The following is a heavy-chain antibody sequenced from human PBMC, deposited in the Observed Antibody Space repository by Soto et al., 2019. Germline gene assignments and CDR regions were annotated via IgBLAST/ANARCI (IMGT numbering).Heavy chain of an antibody. D-gene: IGHD5-18*01. CDR2: IKTDGSST. V-gene: IGHV3-74*01. Sequence: EVQLLESGGGLVQPGGSLRLSCAASGFSFSSYGMHWVRQAPGKGLVWVSRIKTDGSSTDYADSVKGRFTISRDKAKNTPYLQMNSLRAEDTAVYYCGKSEGNTHGLFPWGQGTRVTVSS. CDR1: GFSFSSYG. CDR3: GKSEGNTHGLFP. J-gene: IGHJ5*02.